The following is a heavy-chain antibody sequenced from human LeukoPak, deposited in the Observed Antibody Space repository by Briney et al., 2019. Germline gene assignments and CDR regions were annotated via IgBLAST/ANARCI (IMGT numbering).Heavy chain of an antibody. CDR2: INKEGSEK. J-gene: IGHJ4*02. V-gene: IGHV3-7*01. Sequence: GGSLRLSCAASGFTFSSYAMHWVRQAPGKGLEWVANINKEGSEKNYVDSVKGRFTISRDDAKNSLYLQMNSLRAEDTAVYYCVRGGGSGWPYDYWGQGTLVTVSS. CDR3: VRGGGSGWPYDY. D-gene: IGHD6-19*01. CDR1: GFTFSSYA.